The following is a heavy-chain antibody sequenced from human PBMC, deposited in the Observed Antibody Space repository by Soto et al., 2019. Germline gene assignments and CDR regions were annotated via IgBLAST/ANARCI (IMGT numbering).Heavy chain of an antibody. CDR2: IWYDGSNK. D-gene: IGHD3-10*01. CDR1: GFTFSSYG. J-gene: IGHJ5*02. Sequence: GGSLRLSCAASGFTFSSYGMHWVRQAPGKGLEWVAVIWYDGSNKYYADSVKGRFTISRDNSKNTLYLQMNSLRAEDTAVYYCAKSGLSAYGSGSLEFDPWGQGTLVTVSS. CDR3: AKSGLSAYGSGSLEFDP. V-gene: IGHV3-33*06.